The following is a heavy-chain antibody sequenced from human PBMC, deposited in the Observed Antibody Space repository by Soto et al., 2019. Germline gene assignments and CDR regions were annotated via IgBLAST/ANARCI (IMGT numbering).Heavy chain of an antibody. J-gene: IGHJ4*02. CDR3: ARGWGYDSTDYYYAY. CDR2: IIPIFGTA. V-gene: IGHV1-69*01. D-gene: IGHD3-22*01. Sequence: QVQLVQSGAEVRKPGSAVRVSCKASGGSFNRHTISWVRQAPGQGLEGMGGIIPIFGTANHAQKFQGRVTIIADESTSTVYMELSSLRSDDTAIYYCARGWGYDSTDYYYAYWGQGTLVSVSS. CDR1: GGSFNRHT.